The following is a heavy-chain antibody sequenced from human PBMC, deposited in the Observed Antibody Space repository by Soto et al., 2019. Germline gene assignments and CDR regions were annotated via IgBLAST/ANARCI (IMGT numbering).Heavy chain of an antibody. CDR2: MYCTGSK. CDR3: ARRSSSSLGSLFDP. V-gene: IGHV4-39*01. Sequence: SETLSLTCTVSGGSISSSTYYWDWIRQPPGKGLEWIGAMYCTGSKNYNPSLESRVTMSVDTSKNQFSLKLSSVTPTDTAVYYCARRSSSSLGSLFDPWGRGILVTVSS. CDR1: GGSISSSTYY. D-gene: IGHD6-6*01. J-gene: IGHJ5*02.